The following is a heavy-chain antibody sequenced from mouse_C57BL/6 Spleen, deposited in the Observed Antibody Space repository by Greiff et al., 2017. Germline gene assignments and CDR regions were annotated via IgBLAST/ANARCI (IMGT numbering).Heavy chain of an antibody. CDR1: GYSITSGYY. CDR2: ISYDGSN. CDR3: AREDYYGGHFDY. J-gene: IGHJ2*01. D-gene: IGHD1-1*01. Sequence: EESGPGLVKPSQSLSLTCSVTGYSITSGYYWNWIRQFPGNKLEWMGYISYDGSNNYNPSLKNRISITRDTSKNQFFLKLNSVTTEDTATYYCAREDYYGGHFDYWGQGTTLTVSS. V-gene: IGHV3-6*01.